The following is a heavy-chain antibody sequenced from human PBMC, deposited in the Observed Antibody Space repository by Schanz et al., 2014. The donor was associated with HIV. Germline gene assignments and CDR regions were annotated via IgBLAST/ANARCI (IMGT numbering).Heavy chain of an antibody. J-gene: IGHJ4*02. Sequence: DVQLVESGGGLVKRGGSLRLSCAASGFTFNNYGVNWVRQAPGKGLEWISSISSNTNYINYADSVKGRFTISRDNAKNSLYLQMNSLRDEDTAVYYCARDGVAATTTGFDYWGQGTLVTVSS. CDR2: ISSNTNYI. CDR3: ARDGVAATTTGFDY. CDR1: GFTFNNYG. V-gene: IGHV3-21*01. D-gene: IGHD2-15*01.